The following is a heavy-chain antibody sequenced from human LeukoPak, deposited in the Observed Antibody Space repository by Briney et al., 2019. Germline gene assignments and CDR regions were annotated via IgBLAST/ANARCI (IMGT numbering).Heavy chain of an antibody. J-gene: IGHJ4*02. V-gene: IGHV3-66*01. CDR3: ARDTRVGYSSSWYFDY. Sequence: GGSLRLSCGASGFTFSDYSMNWVRQAPGKGLEWVSVIHSGGSTYYADSVKGRFTISRDNSKNTLYLQMNSLRAEDTAVYYCARDTRVGYSSSWYFDYWGQGTLVTVSS. D-gene: IGHD6-13*01. CDR2: IHSGGST. CDR1: GFTFSDYS.